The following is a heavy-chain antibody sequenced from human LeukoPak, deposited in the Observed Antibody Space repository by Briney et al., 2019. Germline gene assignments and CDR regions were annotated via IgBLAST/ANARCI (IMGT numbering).Heavy chain of an antibody. CDR3: ARFNRIAVAGDY. V-gene: IGHV4-30-4*01. Sequence: SETLSLTCTVSGGSISSGDYYWSWIRQPPGKGLEWIGYIYYSGSTYYNPSLKSRVTISLDTSKNQFSLKLSSVTAADTAVYYCARFNRIAVAGDYWGQGTLVTVSS. CDR2: IYYSGST. D-gene: IGHD6-19*01. CDR1: GGSISSGDYY. J-gene: IGHJ4*02.